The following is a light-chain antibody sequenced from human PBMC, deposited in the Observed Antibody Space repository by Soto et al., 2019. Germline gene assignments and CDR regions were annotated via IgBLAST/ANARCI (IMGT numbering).Light chain of an antibody. Sequence: QLVLTQPPSVSGAPGQRVTISCTGSSSNIGAGYDVHWYQQLPGTAPKLLTYGNSNRPSGVPHRFSGSKSGTSASLAITGLQAEDEADYYCQSYDSSLSGVVFGGGTKRTVL. CDR3: QSYDSSLSGVV. CDR1: SSNIGAGYD. CDR2: GNS. V-gene: IGLV1-40*01. J-gene: IGLJ2*01.